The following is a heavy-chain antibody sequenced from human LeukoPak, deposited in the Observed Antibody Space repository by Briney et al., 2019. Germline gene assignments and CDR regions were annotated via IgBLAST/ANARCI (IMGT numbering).Heavy chain of an antibody. CDR2: ISGSGGST. Sequence: PGGSLRLSCAVSGFSFSSYAMSWVRQAPGKGLEWVSAISGSGGSTYYEDSVKGRFTISRDNSKNTLYMQMNSLRAEDTAVYYCAKDRYDILAGYYKGLDYWGQGTLVTVSS. CDR1: GFSFSSYA. V-gene: IGHV3-23*01. CDR3: AKDRYDILAGYYKGLDY. J-gene: IGHJ4*02. D-gene: IGHD3-9*01.